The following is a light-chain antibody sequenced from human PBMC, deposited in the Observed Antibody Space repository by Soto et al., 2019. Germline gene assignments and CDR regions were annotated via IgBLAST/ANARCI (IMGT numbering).Light chain of an antibody. V-gene: IGKV1-39*01. CDR3: QHIYSGSWT. Sequence: DMQVTQSPSILSASVGDEVTITCRTSQRFSSYLNWYQQKLGEAPKLLVYATSRLQSGVPSRFSGSRSETGFTLTITSLQPEDFAVYYCQHIYSGSWTFGQGTKVDI. CDR1: QRFSSY. J-gene: IGKJ1*01. CDR2: ATS.